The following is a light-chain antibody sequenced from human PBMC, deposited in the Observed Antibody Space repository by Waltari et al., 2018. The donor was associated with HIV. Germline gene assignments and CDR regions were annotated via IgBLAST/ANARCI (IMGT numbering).Light chain of an antibody. J-gene: IGLJ2*01. Sequence: QSVLTQPPSVSGAPGPRVPISCTGSSSNIGAGYDVHWYQHLPGTAPKLLIYGNSNRPSGVPDRFSGSKSGTSASLAITGLQAEDEADYYCQSYDSSLSGSVFGGGTKLTVL. CDR1: SSNIGAGYD. V-gene: IGLV1-40*01. CDR3: QSYDSSLSGSV. CDR2: GNS.